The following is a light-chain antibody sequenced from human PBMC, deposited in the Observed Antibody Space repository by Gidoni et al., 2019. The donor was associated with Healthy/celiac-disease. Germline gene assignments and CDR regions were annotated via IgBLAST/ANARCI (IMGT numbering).Light chain of an antibody. CDR2: GAS. J-gene: IGKJ3*01. V-gene: IGKV3-20*01. CDR3: QPYGSSPFT. CDR1: QSVSSSY. Sequence: EIVLTQSPGTLSLSPGERATLSCRASQSVSSSYLAWYQQKPGQAPRLLIYGASSRATGIPDRFSGSGSGTDFSLTISRLEPEAFAVYYCQPYGSSPFTFXPXTKVDI.